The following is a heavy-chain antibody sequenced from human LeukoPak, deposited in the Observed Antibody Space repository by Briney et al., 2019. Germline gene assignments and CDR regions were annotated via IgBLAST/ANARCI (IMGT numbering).Heavy chain of an antibody. CDR3: ARDYPYSYYMNV. J-gene: IGHJ6*03. CDR2: ITSSSDYI. V-gene: IGHV3-21*01. D-gene: IGHD4-11*01. CDR1: GFSFSHYA. Sequence: GGSLRLSCAGSGFSFSHYAINWVRQAPGKGLEWVASITSSSDYIYYADSGKGRFTISRENAKNFLYLQMNSLRAEDTAVYYCARDYPYSYYMNVWGNGTTVTVSS.